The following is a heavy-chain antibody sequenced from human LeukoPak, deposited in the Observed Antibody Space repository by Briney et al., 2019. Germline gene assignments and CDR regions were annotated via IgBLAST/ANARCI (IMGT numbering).Heavy chain of an antibody. CDR1: GYTFTSYA. D-gene: IGHD4-23*01. Sequence: EASVKVSCKASGYTFTSYAMHWVRQAPGQRLEWMGWINAGNGNTKYSQKFQGRVTITRDTSASTAYMELSSLRSEDTAVYYCARDGNDVPGDYFDYWGQGTLVTVSS. J-gene: IGHJ4*02. V-gene: IGHV1-3*01. CDR3: ARDGNDVPGDYFDY. CDR2: INAGNGNT.